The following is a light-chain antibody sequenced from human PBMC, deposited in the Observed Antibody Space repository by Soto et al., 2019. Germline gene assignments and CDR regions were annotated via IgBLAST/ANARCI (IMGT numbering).Light chain of an antibody. CDR1: SSNIGAGYD. CDR3: QSYDSSLSGWV. CDR2: GNS. V-gene: IGLV1-40*01. J-gene: IGLJ3*02. Sequence: QPVLTQPPSVSGAPGQRVTISCTGSSSNIGAGYDVHWYQQLPGTAPKLLIYGNSNRPSGVPDRFSGSKSGTSASLAITGLQAEHAADYYCQSYDSSLSGWVFGGGTKVTVL.